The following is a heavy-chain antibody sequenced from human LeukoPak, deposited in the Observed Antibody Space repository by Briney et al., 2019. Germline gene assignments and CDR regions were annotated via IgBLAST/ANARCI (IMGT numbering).Heavy chain of an antibody. Sequence: SETLSLTCTVSGGSISSSSYSWGWIRQPPGKGLEWIGSIYYSGTTYYNPSLKSLVAISLDTSTIQCSLKLSSGAATDTAVYFCARLRFDFWSGYTHPYFDYGGQGTLVTVPS. D-gene: IGHD3-3*01. CDR1: GGSISSSSYS. J-gene: IGHJ4*02. CDR3: ARLRFDFWSGYTHPYFDY. V-gene: IGHV4-39*01. CDR2: IYYSGTT.